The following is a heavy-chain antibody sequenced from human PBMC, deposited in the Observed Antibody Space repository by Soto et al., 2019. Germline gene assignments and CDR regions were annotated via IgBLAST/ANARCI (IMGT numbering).Heavy chain of an antibody. CDR1: GGSISSSSYY. CDR2: IYYSGST. V-gene: IGHV4-39*01. Sequence: SETLSLRCSGSGGSISSSSYYWGWIRQPPGKGLEWIGSIYYSGSTYYNPSLKSRVTISVDTSKNQFSLKLSSVTAADTAVYYCANYSGYVLYYYYGMDVWGQGTTVT. J-gene: IGHJ6*02. CDR3: ANYSGYVLYYYYGMDV. D-gene: IGHD5-12*01.